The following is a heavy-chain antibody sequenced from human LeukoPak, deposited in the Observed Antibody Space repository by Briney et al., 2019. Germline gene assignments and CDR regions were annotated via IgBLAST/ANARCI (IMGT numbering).Heavy chain of an antibody. Sequence: ASETLSLTCAVYGGSFSGYYWSWIRQPPGKGLEWIGEINHSGSTNYNPSLKSRVTISVDTSKNQFSLKLSSVTAADTAVYYCARALSTVDWFDPWGQGTLVTVSS. J-gene: IGHJ5*02. V-gene: IGHV4-34*01. D-gene: IGHD2-8*02. CDR3: ARALSTVDWFDP. CDR1: GGSFSGYY. CDR2: INHSGST.